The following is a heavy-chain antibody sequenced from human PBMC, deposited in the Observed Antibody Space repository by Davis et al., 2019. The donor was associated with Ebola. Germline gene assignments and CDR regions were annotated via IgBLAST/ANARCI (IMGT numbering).Heavy chain of an antibody. CDR2: IEWDDDK. D-gene: IGHD4-17*01. CDR1: GFSLSTSGMC. Sequence: SGPPLVHPSHTLTLPCTFSGFSLSTSGMCVSWTRQLPGKALEWLALIEWDDDKYYRTSLQTRLTISKDTSKKQVVLTMTNMDPVDTATYYCARIHTVTTQYYYYYYGMDVWGQGTAVTVSS. V-gene: IGHV2-70*01. CDR3: ARIHTVTTQYYYYYYGMDV. J-gene: IGHJ6*02.